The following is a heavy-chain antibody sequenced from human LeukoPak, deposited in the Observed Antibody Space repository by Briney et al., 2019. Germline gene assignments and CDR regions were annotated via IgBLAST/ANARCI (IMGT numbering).Heavy chain of an antibody. CDR2: MNPNSGNT. V-gene: IGHV1-8*03. CDR1: GYTFTIYD. J-gene: IGHJ4*02. Sequence: GASVKVSCKASGYTFTIYDINWVRQATGQGREWMGWMNPNSGNTGYAQKFQGRVTITRNTSISTAYMELSSLRSEDTAVYYCARGRYYYDSSGYCDYWGQGTLVTVSS. D-gene: IGHD3-22*01. CDR3: ARGRYYYDSSGYCDY.